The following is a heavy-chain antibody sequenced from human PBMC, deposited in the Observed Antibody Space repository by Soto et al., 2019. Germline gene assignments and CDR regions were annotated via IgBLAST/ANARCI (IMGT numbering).Heavy chain of an antibody. Sequence: PSETLSLTCSVSGGSISTNYWSWIRQPPGKGLEWIGYMYYTGSTNYNPSLESRVTISVDTSKKQFSLKLSSVTAADTAVYYCARTSSQWLTFDYWGKGTLVTVSS. CDR3: ARTSSQWLTFDY. V-gene: IGHV4-59*01. J-gene: IGHJ4*02. D-gene: IGHD5-12*01. CDR2: MYYTGST. CDR1: GGSISTNY.